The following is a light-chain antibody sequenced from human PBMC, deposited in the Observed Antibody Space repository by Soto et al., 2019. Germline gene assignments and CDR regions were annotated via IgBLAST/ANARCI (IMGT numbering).Light chain of an antibody. J-gene: IGKJ1*01. V-gene: IGKV1-8*01. Sequence: AIRMTQSPSSFSASTGDRVTITCXXSQGISSYLAWYQQKPGKAPKLLIYAASTLQSGVPSRFSGSGSGTDFTLTISCLQSEDFATYYCQQYYSYPRTFGQGTKVEIK. CDR1: QGISSY. CDR3: QQYYSYPRT. CDR2: AAS.